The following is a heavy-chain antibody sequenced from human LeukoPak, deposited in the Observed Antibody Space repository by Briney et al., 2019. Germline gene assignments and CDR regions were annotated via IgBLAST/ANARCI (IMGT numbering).Heavy chain of an antibody. D-gene: IGHD2-2*01. Sequence: GGSLRLSCEGSGFTFSNYWMGWVRQAPGKGLEWVSAISGSGGSTYYADSVKGRFTISRDNSKNTLYLQMNSLRAEDTAVYYCARDLEVDIVVVPAAKGLDYWGQGTLVTVSS. CDR2: ISGSGGST. CDR3: ARDLEVDIVVVPAAKGLDY. CDR1: GFTFSNYW. V-gene: IGHV3-23*01. J-gene: IGHJ4*02.